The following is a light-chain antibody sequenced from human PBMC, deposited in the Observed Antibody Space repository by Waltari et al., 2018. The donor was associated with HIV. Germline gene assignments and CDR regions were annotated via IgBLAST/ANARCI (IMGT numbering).Light chain of an antibody. V-gene: IGLV2-14*03. CDR3: CSYTSSVLRYVL. J-gene: IGLJ2*01. Sequence: QSALTQPASVSGSLGQSITISCTGTSGDVGGYNFVSWYQQHPGKAPKLIIYNVNSPPSWVSMRFSGARSANTASLTIFGLQAEDEADYFGCSYTSSVLRYVLFGGGTRLTVL. CDR1: SGDVGGYNF. CDR2: NVN.